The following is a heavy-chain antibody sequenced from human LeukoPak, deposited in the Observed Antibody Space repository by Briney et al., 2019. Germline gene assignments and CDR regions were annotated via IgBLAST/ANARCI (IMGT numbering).Heavy chain of an antibody. V-gene: IGHV3-74*01. D-gene: IGHD3-10*01. J-gene: IGHJ6*02. CDR2: INSDGSST. Sequence: GGSLRLSCAASGFTLSSYWMHWVRPAPGKGLVWVSRINSDGSSTNNADSVKGRFTISRDNAKNTVYLQMNSLRAEDTAVYYCARGGSSGSGSYMSYGTDVWGQGTTVTVSS. CDR1: GFTLSSYW. CDR3: ARGGSSGSGSYMSYGTDV.